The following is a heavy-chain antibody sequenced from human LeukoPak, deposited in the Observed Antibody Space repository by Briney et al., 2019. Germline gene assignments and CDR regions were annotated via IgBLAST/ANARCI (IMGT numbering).Heavy chain of an antibody. J-gene: IGHJ5*02. D-gene: IGHD3-10*01. Sequence: GASVKVSCKASGGTFSSYAISWVRQAPGHGLEWMGGIIPIFGTANYAQNFQGRVTITADKSTSTAYMELSSLRSEDTAVYYCARDNMVRGVLSFDPWGQGTLVTVSS. CDR3: ARDNMVRGVLSFDP. CDR2: IIPIFGTA. CDR1: GGTFSSYA. V-gene: IGHV1-69*06.